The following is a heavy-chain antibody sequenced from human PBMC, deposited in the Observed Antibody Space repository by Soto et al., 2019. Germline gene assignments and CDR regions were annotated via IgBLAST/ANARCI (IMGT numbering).Heavy chain of an antibody. CDR1: GYTFTSYA. J-gene: IGHJ4*02. CDR3: ARDGGSIAARFLYDY. V-gene: IGHV1-3*01. Sequence: ASVKVSCKASGYTFTSYAMHWVRQAPGQRLEWMGWINAGNGNTKYSQKFQGRVTITRDTSASTAYMELSSLRSDDTAVYYCARDGGSIAARFLYDYWGQGTLVTVSS. CDR2: INAGNGNT. D-gene: IGHD6-6*01.